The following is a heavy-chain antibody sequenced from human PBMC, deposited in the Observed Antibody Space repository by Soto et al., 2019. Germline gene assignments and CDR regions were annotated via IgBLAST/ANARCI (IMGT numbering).Heavy chain of an antibody. CDR1: GLPSSDYS. CDR3: ARARTDIVQVVGETPGYYGMDV. V-gene: IGHV3-11*01. J-gene: IGHJ6*02. CDR2: FSSRRFTK. D-gene: IGHD2-8*02. Sequence: PGGSRSLSCEALGLPSSDYSRSWIRQAPGKGLEGGSDFSSRRFTKYCGDYVRGRVTNSRDNAKKSRYMKMNSQSVKDTAVYYCARARTDIVQVVGETPGYYGMDVWGQGTTVTVSS.